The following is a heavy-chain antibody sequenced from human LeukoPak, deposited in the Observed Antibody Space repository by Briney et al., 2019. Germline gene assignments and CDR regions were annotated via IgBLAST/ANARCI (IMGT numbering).Heavy chain of an antibody. J-gene: IGHJ2*01. CDR3: ARDLGGSYYDDWYFDL. CDR1: GFTFSSYR. Sequence: GGSLRLSCAASGFTFSSYRMNWVRQAPGKGLEWVSSISSSSSYIYYADSVKGRFTISRDNAKNSLYLQMNSLRAEDTAVYYCARDLGGSYYDDWYFDLWGRGTLVTVSS. D-gene: IGHD1-26*01. V-gene: IGHV3-21*01. CDR2: ISSSSSYI.